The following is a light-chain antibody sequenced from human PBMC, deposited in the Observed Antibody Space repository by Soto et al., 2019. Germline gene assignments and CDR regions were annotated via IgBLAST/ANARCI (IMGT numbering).Light chain of an antibody. Sequence: AIQLTQSPSSLSTSVRDRVTITCRASQGISSYLAWYQQKPGKAPKLLIYAASTLQSGVPSRFGGSGSGTDLTLTISCLQSEDFATYYCQQYYSYPWTFGQGTKVDIK. CDR1: QGISSY. CDR3: QQYYSYPWT. J-gene: IGKJ1*01. V-gene: IGKV1-8*01. CDR2: AAS.